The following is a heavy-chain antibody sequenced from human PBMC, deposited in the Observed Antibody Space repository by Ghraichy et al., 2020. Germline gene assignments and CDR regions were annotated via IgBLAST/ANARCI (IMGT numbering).Heavy chain of an antibody. CDR1: GDIFSSYG. J-gene: IGHJ4*02. V-gene: IGHV1-69*13. CDR2: IIPIFDTT. CDR3: TRVKIVDCSDGDCYSPLDL. D-gene: IGHD2-15*01. Sequence: SVNVSCKASGDIFSSYGISWVRQAPGQGLEWMGGIIPIFDTTEYAQKFQGRVTITADQSANIGYMELSSLRSEDTALYYCTRVKIVDCSDGDCYSPLDLWGQGPLLTVSS.